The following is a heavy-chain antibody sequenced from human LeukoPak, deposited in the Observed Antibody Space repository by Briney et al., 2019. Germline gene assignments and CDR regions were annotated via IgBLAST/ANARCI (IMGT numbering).Heavy chain of an antibody. CDR2: IKSKTDGGTT. CDR3: TTAARHHYYYYYMDV. V-gene: IGHV3-15*01. CDR1: GFTFGDYA. J-gene: IGHJ6*03. Sequence: GSLRLSCTASGFTFGDYAMSWFRQAPGKGLEWVGRIKSKTDGGTTDYAAPVKGRFTISRDDSKNTLYLQMNSLKTEDTAVYYCTTAARHHYYYYYMDVWGKGTTVTVSS. D-gene: IGHD6-6*01.